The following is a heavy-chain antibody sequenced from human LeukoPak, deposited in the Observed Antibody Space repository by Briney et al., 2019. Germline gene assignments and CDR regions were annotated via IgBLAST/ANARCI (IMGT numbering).Heavy chain of an antibody. CDR1: GGSISPYY. J-gene: IGHJ4*02. V-gene: IGHV4-59*12. CDR3: ASGMYFFDY. D-gene: IGHD1-26*01. Sequence: SETLSLTCTVSGGSISPYYWSWIRQPPGKGLEWIGYISYSGSTNYNPSLRSRVTISVDTSKNQFSLKLSSVTAADTAVYYCASGMYFFDYWGQGTLVTVSS. CDR2: ISYSGST.